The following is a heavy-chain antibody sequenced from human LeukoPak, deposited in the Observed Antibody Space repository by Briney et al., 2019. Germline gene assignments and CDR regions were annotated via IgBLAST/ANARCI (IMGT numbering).Heavy chain of an antibody. CDR1: GFTLSSYA. CDR2: IYGTGGST. V-gene: IGHV3-23*01. D-gene: IGHD3-10*01. Sequence: GGSLRLSCAPSGFTLSSYAMAWVPQAPGKGLECVSAIYGTGGSTSYADSVKGRFTISRDNSKNTLYLQMNSLTAEDTAVYYCAKDGYGSGNYYYCDYWGQGTLVTVSS. J-gene: IGHJ4*02. CDR3: AKDGYGSGNYYYCDY.